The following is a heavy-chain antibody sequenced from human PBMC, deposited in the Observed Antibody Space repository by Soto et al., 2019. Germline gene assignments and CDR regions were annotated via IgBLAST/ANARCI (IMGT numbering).Heavy chain of an antibody. CDR1: GYTCTSYG. V-gene: IGHV1-18*01. Sequence: ASVKVSCKASGYTCTSYGIRWVAQAPGQGLEWMGWISAYNGNTNYAQKLQGRVTMTTDTSTSTAYMELRSLRSDDTAVDYCARVSSGSERGCFDYWGQGTLVTVSS. CDR3: ARVSSGSERGCFDY. CDR2: ISAYNGNT. J-gene: IGHJ4*02. D-gene: IGHD3-10*01.